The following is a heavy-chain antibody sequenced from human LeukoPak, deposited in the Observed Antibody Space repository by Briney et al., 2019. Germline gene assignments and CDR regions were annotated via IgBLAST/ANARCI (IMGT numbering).Heavy chain of an antibody. V-gene: IGHV4-59*12. J-gene: IGHJ4*02. D-gene: IGHD6-13*01. CDR3: ARGRGSSWYYFDS. CDR1: GGSISRYY. CDR2: IYYSGST. Sequence: RPSQTLSLTCTVSGGSISRYYWSWIRQPPGKGLEWIGDIYYSGSTSYNPSLKSRVTISLDTSKNQFSLKLTPVTAADTAVYYCARGRGSSWYYFDSWGQGTLVTVSS.